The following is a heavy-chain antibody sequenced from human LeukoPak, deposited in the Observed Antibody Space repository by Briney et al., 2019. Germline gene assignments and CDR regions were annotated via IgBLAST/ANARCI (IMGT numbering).Heavy chain of an antibody. Sequence: GGSLRLFCAASGFTFSSYNMNWVRQAPGKGLEWVSYLSSGSSTTYYADSLKGRFTISRDNAKISLYLQMNSLRDEDTAVYYCARDRYGDGFAHFDYWGQGALVTVSS. V-gene: IGHV3-48*02. CDR2: LSSGSSTT. CDR3: ARDRYGDGFAHFDY. D-gene: IGHD5-24*01. J-gene: IGHJ4*02. CDR1: GFTFSSYN.